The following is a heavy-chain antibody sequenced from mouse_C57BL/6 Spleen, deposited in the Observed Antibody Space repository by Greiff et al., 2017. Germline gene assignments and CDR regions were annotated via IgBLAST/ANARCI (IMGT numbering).Heavy chain of an antibody. CDR1: GYTFTSYW. J-gene: IGHJ4*01. D-gene: IGHD1-1*01. CDR3: ARRTTVVATRYYYAMDY. V-gene: IGHV1-59*01. CDR2: IDPSDSYT. Sequence: QVQLQQPGAELVRPGTSVKLSCKASGYTFTSYWMHWVKQRPGQGLEWIGVIDPSDSYTNYNQKFKGKATLTVDTSSSTAYMQLSSLTSEDSAVYYCARRTTVVATRYYYAMDYWGQGTSVTVSS.